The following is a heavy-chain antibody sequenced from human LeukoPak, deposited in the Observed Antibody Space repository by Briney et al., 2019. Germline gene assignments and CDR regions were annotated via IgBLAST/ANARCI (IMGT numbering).Heavy chain of an antibody. D-gene: IGHD2-15*01. V-gene: IGHV1-69*13. CDR3: ARLVVVVAATDY. Sequence: ASVKVSCKGSGGTFTSYAISWVRQAPGQGREWRGGIIPIFGTANYAQKFQGRGAITADESTSTAYMELSSLRFEDTAVYYCARLVVVVAATDYWGQGTLVTVSS. CDR2: IIPIFGTA. J-gene: IGHJ4*02. CDR1: GGTFTSYA.